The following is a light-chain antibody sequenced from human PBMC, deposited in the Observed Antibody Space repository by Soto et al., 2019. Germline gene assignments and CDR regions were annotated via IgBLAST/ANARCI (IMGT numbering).Light chain of an antibody. Sequence: QAVVTQPASVSGSPGQSITLSCTGTSSDVGGYNYVSWYQQHPGKAPKLMIYDVSNRPSGVSNRFSGSKSGNTASLTISGLQAEDEADYYCSSYTSSSTLVFGGGTKLTVL. V-gene: IGLV2-14*01. CDR1: SSDVGGYNY. CDR3: SSYTSSSTLV. J-gene: IGLJ2*01. CDR2: DVS.